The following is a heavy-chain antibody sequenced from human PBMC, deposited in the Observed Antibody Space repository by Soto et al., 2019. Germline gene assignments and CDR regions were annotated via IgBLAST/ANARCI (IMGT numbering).Heavy chain of an antibody. CDR1: YASINNYH. Sequence: SETLSLTCTVTYASINNYHWTWIRQPPRKGLEWIAYIYYTGTTNFNPSLKSRVTISMDTSKNQFSLKLRSVTASDTAVYYCAILRGLGEVSPYFDSWGQGRMVT. CDR3: AILRGLGEVSPYFDS. V-gene: IGHV4-59*08. D-gene: IGHD3-10*01. J-gene: IGHJ4*02. CDR2: IYYTGTT.